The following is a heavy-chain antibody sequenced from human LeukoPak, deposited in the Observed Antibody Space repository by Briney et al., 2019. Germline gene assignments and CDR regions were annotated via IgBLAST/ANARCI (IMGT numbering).Heavy chain of an antibody. D-gene: IGHD6-19*01. CDR1: GGSISSGGYY. V-gene: IGHV4-31*03. CDR2: IYYSGST. J-gene: IGHJ6*02. CDR3: AREDSSGYYGMDV. Sequence: SETLSLTCTVSGGSISSGGYYWSWIRQHPGTGLEWIGYIYYSGSTYYNPSLKSRVTISVDTSKNQFSLKLSSVTAADTAVYYCAREDSSGYYGMDVWGQGTTVTVSS.